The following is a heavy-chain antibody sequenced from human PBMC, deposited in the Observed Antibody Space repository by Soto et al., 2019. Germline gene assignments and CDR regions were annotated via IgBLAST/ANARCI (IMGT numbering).Heavy chain of an antibody. J-gene: IGHJ6*02. CDR1: GYTFTSYA. CDR3: ARTVVVAAAQYYYYGMDV. D-gene: IGHD2-15*01. Sequence: SVKVSCKASGYTFTSYAISWVRQAPGQGLEWMGGIIPMFGAANYAQKFQGRVTITADESTRTAHMELSSLRSEDTAVYYCARTVVVAAAQYYYYGMDVWGQGTTVTVSS. CDR2: IIPMFGAA. V-gene: IGHV1-69*13.